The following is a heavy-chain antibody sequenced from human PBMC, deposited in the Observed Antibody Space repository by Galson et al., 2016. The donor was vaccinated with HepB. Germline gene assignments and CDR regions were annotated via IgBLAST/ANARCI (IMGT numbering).Heavy chain of an antibody. J-gene: IGHJ3*02. CDR2: INSDGSST. CDR1: GFTFSSYW. V-gene: IGHV3-74*01. D-gene: IGHD3-22*01. CDR3: ARRGYYDSSGYAFDI. Sequence: SLRLSCAAPGFTFSSYWMHWVRQAPGKGLVWVSRINSDGSSTSYADSVKGRFTISRDNAKNTLYLQMNSLRAEDTAVYYCARRGYYDSSGYAFDIWGQGTMVTVSS.